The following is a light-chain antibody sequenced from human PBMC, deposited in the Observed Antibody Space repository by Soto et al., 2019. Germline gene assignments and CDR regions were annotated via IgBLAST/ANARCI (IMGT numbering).Light chain of an antibody. CDR3: QQYDNVPLT. CDR1: QSISRH. J-gene: IGKJ4*01. V-gene: IGKV1-39*01. CDR2: AAS. Sequence: DIQMTQSPSSLSASVGDRVTITCRASQSISRHLNWYQQKPGKAPKVLIYAASSLQSGVPSRFSGSGSGTDFTLTISSLQPEDFATYYCQQYDNVPLTFGGGTKVDIK.